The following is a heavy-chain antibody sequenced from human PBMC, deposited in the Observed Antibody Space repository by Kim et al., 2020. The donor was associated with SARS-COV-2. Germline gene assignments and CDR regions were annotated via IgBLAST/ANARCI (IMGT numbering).Heavy chain of an antibody. CDR1: GYSISSFYY. D-gene: IGHD6-19*01. CDR3: ARDKVGIAVAGYYFDS. V-gene: IGHV4-38-2*02. Sequence: SETLSLTCTVSGYSISSFYYWGWIRQPPGKGLEWIGSISHSGSTYFNPSLKSRVTISVDTSKNQFSLKLSSVTAADTAVYYCARDKVGIAVAGYYFDSWGQGTLVTVSS. J-gene: IGHJ4*02. CDR2: ISHSGST.